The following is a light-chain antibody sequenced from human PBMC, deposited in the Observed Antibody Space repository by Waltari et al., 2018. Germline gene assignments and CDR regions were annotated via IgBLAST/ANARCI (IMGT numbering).Light chain of an antibody. J-gene: IGLJ3*02. V-gene: IGLV1-44*01. CDR3: ASWDASLNGWV. CDR1: SPNIGSNT. CDR2: TTN. Sequence: QSVLTQPPSASGTPGQRVTISCSGSSPNIGSNTDNWYHQLPGTAPKLLIYTTNQRPSGVPDRFSGSKSGTSASLAISGLQSEDEGDYYCASWDASLNGWVFGRGTELTVL.